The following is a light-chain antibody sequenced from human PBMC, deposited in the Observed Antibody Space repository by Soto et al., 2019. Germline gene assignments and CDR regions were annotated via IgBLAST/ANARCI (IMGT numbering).Light chain of an antibody. CDR1: QSVSSN. Sequence: EIVMTQSPATLSVSPGERATLSCRASQSVSSNLAWYQQKPGQAPRLLIYGASTRATGIPARLSGSGSGTEFTLTISSLQSEDFAVYYCQQYNNLPPRFTFGPGTKVDIK. J-gene: IGKJ3*01. CDR2: GAS. CDR3: QQYNNLPPRFT. V-gene: IGKV3-15*01.